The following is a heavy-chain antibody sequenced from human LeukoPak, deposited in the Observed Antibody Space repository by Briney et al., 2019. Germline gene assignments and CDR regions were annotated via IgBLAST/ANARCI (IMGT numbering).Heavy chain of an antibody. CDR3: VAVLVPAAFWHFDV. CDR2: IWVDGTRK. V-gene: IGHV3-33*01. Sequence: GGSLRLSCAMSGFPFSQHGYHWVRQAPGKGLEWTAVIWVDGTRKYYADSVEGRFTISRDNSKSILYLQIDSLRPEDTAVYYCVAVLVPAAFWHFDVWGRGTQVTVSS. CDR1: GFPFSQHG. J-gene: IGHJ2*01. D-gene: IGHD2-2*01.